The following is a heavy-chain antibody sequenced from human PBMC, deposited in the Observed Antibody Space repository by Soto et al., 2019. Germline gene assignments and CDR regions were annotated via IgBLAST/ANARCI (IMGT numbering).Heavy chain of an antibody. J-gene: IGHJ4*02. D-gene: IGHD2-15*01. CDR2: IFWNDAK. CDR1: GFSFSTTGAG. CDR3: AYRRGGSSSGGNFDY. Sequence: QIALKESGPTLVKPSQTLTLTCTFSGFSFSTTGAGVGWIRQPPGKALEWLPLIFWNDAKRYSPSLRSRLTIIKDTSKNQVVLTMTNVDPVDTATYYCAYRRGGSSSGGNFDYWGQGTPVTVYS. V-gene: IGHV2-5*01.